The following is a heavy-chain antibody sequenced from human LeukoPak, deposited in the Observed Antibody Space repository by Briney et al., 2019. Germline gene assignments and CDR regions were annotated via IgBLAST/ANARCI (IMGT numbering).Heavy chain of an antibody. CDR2: MNPNRGNT. D-gene: IGHD5-18*01. Sequence: AASVKVSCKASGYTFTSYDINWVRQATGQGLEWMGWMNPNRGNTGYAQKFQGRVTMTRNTSISTAYMELSSLRSEDTAVYYCARSDTAMVYFDYWGQGTLVTVSS. J-gene: IGHJ4*02. V-gene: IGHV1-8*01. CDR1: GYTFTSYD. CDR3: ARSDTAMVYFDY.